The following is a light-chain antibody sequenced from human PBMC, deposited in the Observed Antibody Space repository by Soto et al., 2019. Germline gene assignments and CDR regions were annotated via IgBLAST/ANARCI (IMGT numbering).Light chain of an antibody. CDR2: SAS. CDR1: QSIDNY. J-gene: IGKJ4*01. Sequence: DIQMTQSPSSLSASVGDRVTITCRASQSIDNYLNWYQQKSGKAPQLLIYSASHLQSGVPSRFSGGGYGTDFILTISSLQPEDSAIYFCHHSITAPLTFGGGTKVEIK. V-gene: IGKV1-39*01. CDR3: HHSITAPLT.